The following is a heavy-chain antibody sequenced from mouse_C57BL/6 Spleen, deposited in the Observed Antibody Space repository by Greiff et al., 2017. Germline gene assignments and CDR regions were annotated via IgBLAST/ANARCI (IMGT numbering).Heavy chain of an antibody. Sequence: EVQRVESGGGLVQPGGSLKLSCAASGFTFSDYGMAWVRQAPRKGPEWVAFISNLAYSIYYADTVTGRFTISRENAENTLYLEMSSLRSEDTAMYYCARHSSGYAMDYWGQGTSVTVSS. V-gene: IGHV5-15*01. CDR3: ARHSSGYAMDY. J-gene: IGHJ4*01. CDR2: ISNLAYSI. CDR1: GFTFSDYG. D-gene: IGHD3-2*02.